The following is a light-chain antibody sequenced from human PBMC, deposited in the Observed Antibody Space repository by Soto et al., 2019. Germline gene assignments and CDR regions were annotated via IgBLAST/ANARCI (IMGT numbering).Light chain of an antibody. V-gene: IGKV1-12*01. J-gene: IGKJ1*01. CDR1: QGVSTW. Sequence: DLQMTQSPSSVSASVGDRVTITCRASQGVSTWLAWYQQKPGKAPNLLIYGASSLQSGVPSRFSGSGSGTDFTLTISSLQPEDFAIYFCQQSYSFSWTFGQGTTVDIK. CDR2: GAS. CDR3: QQSYSFSWT.